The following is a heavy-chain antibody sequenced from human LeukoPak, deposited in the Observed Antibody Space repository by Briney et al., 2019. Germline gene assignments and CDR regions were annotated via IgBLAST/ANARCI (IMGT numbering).Heavy chain of an antibody. CDR3: AREGYHDTSDYSPVTD. CDR1: GGSISSGGYY. CDR2: IYYSGST. Sequence: SQTLSLTCTVSGGSISSGGYYWSWIRQHPGKGLEWIGYIYYSGSTYYHPSLQSRLLISVDTSKNHFSLKLNSVTAADTAVYSCAREGYHDTSDYSPVTDWGQGTLATVSS. J-gene: IGHJ4*02. V-gene: IGHV4-30-4*08. D-gene: IGHD3-22*01.